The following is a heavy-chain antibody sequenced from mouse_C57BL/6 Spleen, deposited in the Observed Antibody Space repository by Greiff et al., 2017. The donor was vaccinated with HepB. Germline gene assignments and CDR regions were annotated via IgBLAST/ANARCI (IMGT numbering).Heavy chain of an antibody. V-gene: IGHV1-26*01. Sequence: EVQLQQSGPELVKPGASVKISCKASGYTFTDYYMNWVKQSHGKSLEWIGDINPNNGGTSYNQKFKGKATLTVDKSSSTAYMELRSLTSEDSAVYYCARAGGLLRFAMDYWGQGTSVTVSS. CDR3: ARAGGLLRFAMDY. CDR2: INPNNGGT. CDR1: GYTFTDYY. J-gene: IGHJ4*01. D-gene: IGHD1-1*01.